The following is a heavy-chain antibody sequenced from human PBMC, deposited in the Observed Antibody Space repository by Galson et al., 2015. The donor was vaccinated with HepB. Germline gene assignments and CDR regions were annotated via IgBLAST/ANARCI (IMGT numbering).Heavy chain of an antibody. CDR1: GFTFSSYG. CDR3: AKALPWRVTIPGGYLDY. CDR2: ISYDGSNK. Sequence: SLRLSCAASGFTFSSYGMHWVRQAPGKGLEWVAVISYDGSNKYYADSVKGRFTISRDNSKNTLYLQMNSLRAEDTAVYYCAKALPWRVTIPGGYLDYWGQGTLVTVSS. D-gene: IGHD3-3*01. V-gene: IGHV3-30*18. J-gene: IGHJ4*02.